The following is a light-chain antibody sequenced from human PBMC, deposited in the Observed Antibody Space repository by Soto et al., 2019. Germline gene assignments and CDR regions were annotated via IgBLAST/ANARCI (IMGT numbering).Light chain of an antibody. CDR2: AAS. CDR1: QGISSY. J-gene: IGKJ2*01. Sequence: IQLTQSPSSLSASVGDIVTITCRASQGISSYLAWYQQKPGKAPKLLIYAASTLQSGVPSRFSGSGSGTDFTLTISSLQPEAFATYYFQQLNSYPFTFGQGTKLE. V-gene: IGKV1-9*01. CDR3: QQLNSYPFT.